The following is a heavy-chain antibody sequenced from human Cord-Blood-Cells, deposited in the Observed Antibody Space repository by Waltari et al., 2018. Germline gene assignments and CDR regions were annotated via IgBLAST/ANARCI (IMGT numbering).Heavy chain of an antibody. CDR2: INPNSGGT. D-gene: IGHD7-27*01. J-gene: IGHJ5*02. CDR3: ARGLGLNWFDP. CDR1: GYTFTASY. Sequence: QVQLVPSGAEVKKPGASVTVSCQASGYTFTASYTHWVRPAPGPGLEWMGWINPNSGGTNYAQKFQGWVTMTRDTSISTAYMELSRLRSDDTAVYYCARGLGLNWFDPWGQGTLVTVSS. V-gene: IGHV1-2*04.